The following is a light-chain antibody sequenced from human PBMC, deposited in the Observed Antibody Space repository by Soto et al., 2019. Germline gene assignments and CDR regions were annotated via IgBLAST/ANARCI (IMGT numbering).Light chain of an antibody. CDR2: GAS. Sequence: EIVLTQSPGTLSLSPGERATLSCRASQSVSSSYLAWYQQKPGQAPRLLIYGASSRATGIPDRFSGSGSGTDFTLTISRLEPEDFAVYYCQQYGSFKPGTF. CDR1: QSVSSSY. V-gene: IGKV3-20*01. J-gene: IGKJ1*01. CDR3: QQYGSFKPGT.